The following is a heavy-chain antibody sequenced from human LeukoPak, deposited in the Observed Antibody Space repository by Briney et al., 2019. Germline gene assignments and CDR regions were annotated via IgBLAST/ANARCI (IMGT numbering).Heavy chain of an antibody. V-gene: IGHV4-34*01. Sequence: NASETLSLTCTVSGGSISSYYWSWIRQPPGKGLEWIGEINHSGSTNYNPSLKSRVTISVDTSKNQFSLKLSSVTAADTAVYYCARALSYYYGSGVDPWGQGTLVAVSS. CDR2: INHSGST. D-gene: IGHD3-10*01. J-gene: IGHJ5*02. CDR1: GGSISSYY. CDR3: ARALSYYYGSGVDP.